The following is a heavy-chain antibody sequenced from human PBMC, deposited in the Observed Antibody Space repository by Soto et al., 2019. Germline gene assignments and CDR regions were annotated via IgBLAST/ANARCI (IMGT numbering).Heavy chain of an antibody. V-gene: IGHV3-21*01. CDR2: ISSSSSYI. CDR3: ARDLGAEQWVVSHYGMDV. Sequence: ESGGGLVKPGGSLRLSCAASGFTFSTYSMNWVRQAPGKGLEWVSSISSSSSYIYYADSVKGRFTISRDNAKNSLYLQMNSLRVEDTAVYYCARDLGAEQWVVSHYGMDVWGQGTTVTVSS. D-gene: IGHD6-19*01. J-gene: IGHJ6*02. CDR1: GFTFSTYS.